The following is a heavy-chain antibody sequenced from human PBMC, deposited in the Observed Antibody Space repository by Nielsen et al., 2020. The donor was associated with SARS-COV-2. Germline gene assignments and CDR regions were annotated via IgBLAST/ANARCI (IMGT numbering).Heavy chain of an antibody. CDR3: ARSRGARPNYYYYGMDV. CDR1: GGSFSGYY. Sequence: TETLSLTCAVYGGSFSGYYWSWIRQPPGKGLEWIGEINHSGSTNYNPSLKSRVTISVDTSKNQFSLKLSSVTAADTAVYYCARSRGARPNYYYYGMDVWGQGTTVTVSS. J-gene: IGHJ6*02. V-gene: IGHV4-34*01. CDR2: INHSGST. D-gene: IGHD1-26*01.